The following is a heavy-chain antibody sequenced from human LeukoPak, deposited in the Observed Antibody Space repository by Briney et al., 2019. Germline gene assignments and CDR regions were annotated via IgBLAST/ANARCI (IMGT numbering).Heavy chain of an antibody. CDR3: ARPSTVYGDFDY. D-gene: IGHD4-17*01. J-gene: IGHJ4*02. V-gene: IGHV3-30*03. CDR1: GFTFSSYG. Sequence: GSPLRLSCAASGFTFSSYGMHGARQAPGKGLEWVAVISYDGSNKYYADSVKGLFTISRDNSKNTLYLQMNRLRAEHTAVYYCARPSTVYGDFDYWGQGTLVTVSS. CDR2: ISYDGSNK.